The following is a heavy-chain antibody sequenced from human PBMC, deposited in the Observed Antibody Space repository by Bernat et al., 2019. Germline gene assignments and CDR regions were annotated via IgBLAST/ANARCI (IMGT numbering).Heavy chain of an antibody. CDR2: INAGNGKT. Sequence: QVQLVQPGAEVRKPGASVKVSCKASGYTFTGYAVQWVRQAPGQRLEWMGWINAGNGKTRYSQSFQGRITITRDTSASTAYMELSSLRSEDTGVYYCARGFWSASDVAYYFDYWGQGTLVTVSS. D-gene: IGHD3-3*01. CDR1: GYTFTGYA. V-gene: IGHV1-3*01. CDR3: ARGFWSASDVAYYFDY. J-gene: IGHJ4*02.